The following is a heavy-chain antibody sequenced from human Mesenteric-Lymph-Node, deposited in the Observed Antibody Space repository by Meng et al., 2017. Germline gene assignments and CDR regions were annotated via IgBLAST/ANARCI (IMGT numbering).Heavy chain of an antibody. V-gene: IGHV3-33*01. CDR3: ARQGNYDSIGSLDY. J-gene: IGHJ4*02. Sequence: QVQLVESGRGVVQPGRSLRLSCAASGFTFSSYGMHWVRQAPGKGLEWVAVIWYDGSNKNYADSVKGRFTISRDNSKNTLYLQMNSLRAEDTAVYYCARQGNYDSIGSLDYWGQGTLVTVSS. CDR1: GFTFSSYG. CDR2: IWYDGSNK. D-gene: IGHD3-22*01.